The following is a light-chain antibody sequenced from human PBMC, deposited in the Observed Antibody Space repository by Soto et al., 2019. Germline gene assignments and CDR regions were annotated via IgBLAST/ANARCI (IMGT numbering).Light chain of an antibody. V-gene: IGKV3-15*01. CDR3: QQYNNWPPKT. CDR1: QSVSSN. Sequence: EIVMTQSPATLSVSPGERATLSCRASQSVSSNLAWYQQKPGQAPRLLIYGASTRATGIPARFSGSGSGTEFTLTISSLQSEDFAVDYCQQYNNWPPKTCGQGTKVEI. CDR2: GAS. J-gene: IGKJ1*01.